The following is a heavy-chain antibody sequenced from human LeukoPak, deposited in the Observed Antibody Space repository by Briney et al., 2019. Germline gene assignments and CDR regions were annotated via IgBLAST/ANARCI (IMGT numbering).Heavy chain of an antibody. V-gene: IGHV4-39*01. Sequence: PSETLSLTCTVSGGSISSSSYYWGWIRQPPGKGLEWIGSIYYSGSTYYNPSLKSRVTISVDTSKNQFSLKLSSVTAADTAVYYCARLRIRLWKYYFDYWGQGTLVTVSS. CDR2: IYYSGST. D-gene: IGHD5-18*01. J-gene: IGHJ4*02. CDR3: ARLRIRLWKYYFDY. CDR1: GGSISSSSYY.